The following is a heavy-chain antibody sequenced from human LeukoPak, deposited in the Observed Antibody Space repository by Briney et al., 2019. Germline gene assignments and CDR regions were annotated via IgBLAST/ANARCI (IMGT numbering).Heavy chain of an antibody. J-gene: IGHJ6*02. V-gene: IGHV1-18*01. CDR3: ARGSRWFGELSLYGMDV. CDR1: GYTFTSYG. Sequence: GASVNVSCKASGYTFTSYGISWVGQAPGQGLEWLGWFSAFNGNTNYAQKLQGRVTMTTDTSTSTAYMELRSLRSDDTAVYYCARGSRWFGELSLYGMDVWGQGTTVTVSS. D-gene: IGHD3-10*01. CDR2: FSAFNGNT.